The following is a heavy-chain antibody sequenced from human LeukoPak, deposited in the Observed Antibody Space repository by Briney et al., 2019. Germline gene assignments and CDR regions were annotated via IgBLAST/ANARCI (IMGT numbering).Heavy chain of an antibody. D-gene: IGHD3-10*01. Sequence: LRLSCAASGFTFSSYAMSWVRQAPGKGLEWIGYIYYSGSTYYNPSLKSRVTISVDTSKNQFSLKLSSVTAADTAVYYCARENYGSGRRIDYWGQGTLVTVSS. V-gene: IGHV4-31*02. CDR3: ARENYGSGRRIDY. CDR2: IYYSGST. CDR1: GFTFSSYA. J-gene: IGHJ4*02.